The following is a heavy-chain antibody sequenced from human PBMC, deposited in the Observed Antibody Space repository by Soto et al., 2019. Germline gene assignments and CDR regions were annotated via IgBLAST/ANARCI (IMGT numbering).Heavy chain of an antibody. Sequence: KSSETVSLTCAVYGGSFSGYYWSWIRQPPGKGLGWIGEINHSGSTNYNPSLKSRVTISVATSKNQFSPKLSSVTAADTAVYYCARDGSGSGSYYNVGLSESWFDPWGQGTLVTVSS. CDR2: INHSGST. CDR3: ARDGSGSGSYYNVGLSESWFDP. V-gene: IGHV4-34*01. D-gene: IGHD3-10*01. J-gene: IGHJ5*02. CDR1: GGSFSGYY.